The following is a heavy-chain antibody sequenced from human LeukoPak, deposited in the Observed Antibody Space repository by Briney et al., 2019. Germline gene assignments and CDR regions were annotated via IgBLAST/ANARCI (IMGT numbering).Heavy chain of an antibody. CDR2: ISSDGGST. V-gene: IGHV3-64*01. CDR3: ARPTKYSGYDYLNPIDY. J-gene: IGHJ4*02. Sequence: GGSLRLSCAASEFTLSSYAMHWVRQAPGKGLEYVSSISSDGGSTYYAKSVKGRFTITRDNSKNTLYLQMGTLRAEDMAVYYCARPTKYSGYDYLNPIDYWGQGTLVTVSS. D-gene: IGHD5-12*01. CDR1: EFTLSSYA.